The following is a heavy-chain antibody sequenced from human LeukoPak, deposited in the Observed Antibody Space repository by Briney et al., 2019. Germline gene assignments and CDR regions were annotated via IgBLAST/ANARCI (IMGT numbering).Heavy chain of an antibody. D-gene: IGHD2-2*01. CDR2: IIPILGIA. J-gene: IGHJ6*02. CDR3: ARAGGYCSSTSCPHTENYYYYGMDV. Sequence: GASVKLSFKASGGTFSSYAISWVRQAHGQGLEWKGRIIPILGIATYAQKFQGRVTITADKSTSTAYMELSSLRSEDTAVYYCARAGGYCSSTSCPHTENYYYYGMDVWGQGTTVTVSS. CDR1: GGTFSSYA. V-gene: IGHV1-69*04.